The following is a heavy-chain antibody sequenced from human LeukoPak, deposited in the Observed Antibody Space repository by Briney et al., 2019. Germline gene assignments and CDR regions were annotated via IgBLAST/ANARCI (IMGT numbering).Heavy chain of an antibody. CDR2: TYYRSKWFN. V-gene: IGHV6-1*01. D-gene: IGHD6-13*01. J-gene: IGHJ3*02. Sequence: SQTLSLTCDISGDSVSTNTVDWNWIRQSPSRGLEWLGRTYYRSKWFNEYAVSVKSRIEINPDTSKNHVSLQLKSVTPDDTAVYYCATGSAAGTAFAIWGQGTMVTVSS. CDR3: ATGSAAGTAFAI. CDR1: GDSVSTNTVD.